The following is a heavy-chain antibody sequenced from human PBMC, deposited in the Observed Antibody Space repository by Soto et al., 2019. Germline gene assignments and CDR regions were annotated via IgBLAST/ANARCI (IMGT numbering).Heavy chain of an antibody. D-gene: IGHD3-3*01. Sequence: SLRLSCAASGFTFSSYGMHWVRQAPGKGLEWVAVIWYDGSNKYYADSVKGRFTISRDNSKNTLYLQMNSLRAEDTAVYYCARDGAGVRFLEWSGNYYYYYMDVWGKGTTVTVSS. V-gene: IGHV3-33*01. CDR2: IWYDGSNK. CDR3: ARDGAGVRFLEWSGNYYYYYMDV. CDR1: GFTFSSYG. J-gene: IGHJ6*03.